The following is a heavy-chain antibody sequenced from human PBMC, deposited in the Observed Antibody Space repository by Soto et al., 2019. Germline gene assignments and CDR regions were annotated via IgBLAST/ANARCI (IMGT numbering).Heavy chain of an antibody. CDR2: IYHSGST. D-gene: IGHD3-10*01. CDR3: ARDRGMAGLLDYYYYGMDG. CDR1: DGSLRKSNL. V-gene: IGHV4-4*02. J-gene: IGHJ6*02. Sequence: SVILSLTCGFSDGSLRKSNLLSWVRTPPGKWLEWIGEIYHSGSTNYNPPLKSRVTISVDKSKNQFSLKLSSVTAADTAVYYCARDRGMAGLLDYYYYGMDGWGQGTTVTISS.